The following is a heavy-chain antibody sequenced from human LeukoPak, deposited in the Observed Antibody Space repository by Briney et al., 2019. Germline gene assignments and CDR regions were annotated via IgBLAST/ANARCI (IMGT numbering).Heavy chain of an antibody. D-gene: IGHD6-6*01. CDR2: ISPNGVIT. J-gene: IGHJ4*02. Sequence: GGSLRLSCAASGFTFSSHGMNWVRQAPGKGLEWVSGISPNGVITYYADSVKGRFTISRDNSKSTLYLQMNSLRVEDTAVYYCAKRGTPARPAIGYWGQGTLVTVSS. CDR1: GFTFSSHG. V-gene: IGHV3-23*01. CDR3: AKRGTPARPAIGY.